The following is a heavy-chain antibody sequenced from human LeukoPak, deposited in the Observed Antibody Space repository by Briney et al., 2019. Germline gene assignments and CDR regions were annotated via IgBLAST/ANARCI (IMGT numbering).Heavy chain of an antibody. CDR3: ARLTYFYDSSGYYIDY. J-gene: IGHJ4*02. Sequence: GESLKISCTGSGYSFTSYWISWVRQMPGKGLEWMGTLDPSDSYTNYSPSFQGHVTISADKSISTASLHWSSLKASDTAMYYCARLTYFYDSSGYYIDYWGQGTLVTVSS. CDR1: GYSFTSYW. CDR2: LDPSDSYT. V-gene: IGHV5-10-1*01. D-gene: IGHD3-22*01.